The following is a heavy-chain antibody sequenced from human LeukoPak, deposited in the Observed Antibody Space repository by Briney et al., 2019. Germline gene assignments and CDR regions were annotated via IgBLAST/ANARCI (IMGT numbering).Heavy chain of an antibody. CDR1: GFTFSSYA. V-gene: IGHV3-23*01. D-gene: IGHD3-10*01. CDR2: ISGSGGST. CDR3: AKLGSMVRGVLGYFDY. J-gene: IGHJ4*02. Sequence: GGSLRLSCAASGFTFSSYAMSWVRQAPGKVLEWVSAISGSGGSTYYADSVKGRFTIYRDNSKNTLYLQMNSLRAEDTAVYYCAKLGSMVRGVLGYFDYWGQGTLVTVSS.